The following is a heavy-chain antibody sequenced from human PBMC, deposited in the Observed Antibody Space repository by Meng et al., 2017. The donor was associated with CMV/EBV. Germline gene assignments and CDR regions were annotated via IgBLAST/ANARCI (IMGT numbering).Heavy chain of an antibody. Sequence: GESLKISCAASGFTFSDYYMSWIRQAPGKGLEWMGIIYPGDSDTRYSPSFQGQVTISADKSISTAYLQWSSLKASDTAMYYCARAGDYDFWSGYYGMDVWGQGTTVTVSS. CDR2: IYPGDSDT. V-gene: IGHV5-51*01. CDR3: ARAGDYDFWSGYYGMDV. J-gene: IGHJ6*02. D-gene: IGHD3-3*01. CDR1: GFTFSDYY.